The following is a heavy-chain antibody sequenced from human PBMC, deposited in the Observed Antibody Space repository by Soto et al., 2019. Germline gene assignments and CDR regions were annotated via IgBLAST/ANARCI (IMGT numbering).Heavy chain of an antibody. Sequence: GGSLRLSCKGSGFTFSPFAIQWVRQAPGKGLEWVAAISDDGTHKYTADSVKGRFSISRDNSRNTVYQPVNSLRSEDTAVYYCARRLTTTVTAMGYWGQGTPVTVSS. CDR3: ARRLTTTVTAMGY. CDR1: GFTFSPFA. V-gene: IGHV3-30*04. D-gene: IGHD4-4*01. CDR2: ISDDGTHK. J-gene: IGHJ4*02.